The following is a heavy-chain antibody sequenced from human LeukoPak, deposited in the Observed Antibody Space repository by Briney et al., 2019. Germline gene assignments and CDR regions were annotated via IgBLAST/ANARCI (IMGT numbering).Heavy chain of an antibody. CDR1: GFTVSSNY. J-gene: IGHJ4*02. CDR2: IYSGGTT. D-gene: IGHD2-15*01. Sequence: TGWSLRLYCAASGFTVSSNYMSWVRQAPGKGLDWVSVIYSGGTTYYADSVRGRFTISRDNSKKPLYLQMNSLRAEDTAVYYCARDLPGPVVVEYWGQGTLVTVSS. CDR3: ARDLPGPVVVEY. V-gene: IGHV3-66*01.